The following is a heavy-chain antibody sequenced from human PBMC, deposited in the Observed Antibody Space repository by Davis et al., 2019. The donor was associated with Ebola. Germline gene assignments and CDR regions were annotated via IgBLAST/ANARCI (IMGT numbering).Heavy chain of an antibody. J-gene: IGHJ4*02. CDR3: ARKGAYSSWYDY. CDR1: GFIFRNYV. CDR2: IWYDGSNK. D-gene: IGHD6-13*01. V-gene: IGHV3-33*08. Sequence: GESLKISCETSGFIFRNYVMSWVRQAPGKGLAWVAVIWYDGSNKYYADSVQGRFTISRDNSKNTLYLQMNSLRAEDTAVYYCARKGAYSSWYDYWGQGTLVTVSS.